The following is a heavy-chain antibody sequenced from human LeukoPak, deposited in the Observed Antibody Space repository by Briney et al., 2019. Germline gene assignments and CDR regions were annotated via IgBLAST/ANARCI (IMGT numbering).Heavy chain of an antibody. V-gene: IGHV3-7*03. CDR2: IKQDGSEK. CDR1: GFTFSSYW. J-gene: IGHJ6*02. Sequence: GGSLRLSCAGSGFTFSSYWMTWVRQAPGKGLEWVANIKQDGSEKYYVDSVKGRFTISRDNAKNSLYLQMNYLRAEDTAVYYCAREGYYYAMDVWGQGTTVTVSS. CDR3: AREGYYYAMDV.